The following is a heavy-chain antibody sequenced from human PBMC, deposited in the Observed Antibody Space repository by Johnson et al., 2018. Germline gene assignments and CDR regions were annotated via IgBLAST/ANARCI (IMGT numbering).Heavy chain of an antibody. CDR1: GGTFSSYA. CDR3: ARGDLGYWCSTSCFRYYGMDV. D-gene: IGHD2-2*01. CDR2: IIPIFGTA. Sequence: QVQLVQSGAEVKKPGSSLKVSCKASGGTFSSYAISWVRQAPGQGLEWMGGIIPIFGTANYAQKFQGRVTITADESTSTAYMELSSLGSEDTAVYYWARGDLGYWCSTSCFRYYGMDVWGQGTTVTVSS. J-gene: IGHJ6*02. V-gene: IGHV1-69*12.